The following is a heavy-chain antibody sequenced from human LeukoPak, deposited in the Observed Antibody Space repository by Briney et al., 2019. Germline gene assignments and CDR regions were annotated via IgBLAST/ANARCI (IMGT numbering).Heavy chain of an antibody. CDR3: ARRSGSYDY. D-gene: IGHD1-26*01. V-gene: IGHV3-21*01. J-gene: IGHJ4*02. Sequence: GGSLRLSCASSGFTPSSYTMNWVRQAPGKGLEWVASISGRGDYMYYADSVKGRFTISRDNAKNSLFLQMNSLRADDTAVYYCARRSGSYDYWGQGTLVIVSS. CDR2: ISGRGDYM. CDR1: GFTPSSYT.